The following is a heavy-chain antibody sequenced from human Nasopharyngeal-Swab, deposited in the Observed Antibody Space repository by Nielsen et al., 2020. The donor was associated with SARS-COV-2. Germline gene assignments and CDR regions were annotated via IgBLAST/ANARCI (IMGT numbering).Heavy chain of an antibody. D-gene: IGHD3-22*01. V-gene: IGHV3-53*04. CDR1: GVTVSTNY. J-gene: IGHJ6*02. Sequence: GGSLRLSCAASGVTVSTNYMSWVCQAPGKGLEWVSIIYSGGSTYYADSVKGRFTISRHNFKNTLYLQMHSLRSEDTAVYYCVRSFDSSGSYYYGMDVWGQGTTVTVSS. CDR2: IYSGGST. CDR3: VRSFDSSGSYYYGMDV.